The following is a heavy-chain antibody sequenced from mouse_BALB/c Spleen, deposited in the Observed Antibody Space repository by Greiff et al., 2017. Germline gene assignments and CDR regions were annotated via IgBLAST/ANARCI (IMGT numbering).Heavy chain of an antibody. CDR3: AIEAYPHAMDY. Sequence: VQLQQPGAELVKPGASVKLSCKASGYTFTSYWMHWVKQRPGQGLEWIGEINPSNGRTNYNEKFKSKATLTVDKSSSTAYMQLSSLTSEDSAVYYCAIEAYPHAMDYWGQGTSVTVSS. D-gene: IGHD2-10*01. CDR1: GYTFTSYW. J-gene: IGHJ4*01. CDR2: INPSNGRT. V-gene: IGHV1S81*02.